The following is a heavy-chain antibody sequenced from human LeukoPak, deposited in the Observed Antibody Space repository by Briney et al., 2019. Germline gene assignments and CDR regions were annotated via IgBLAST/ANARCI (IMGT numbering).Heavy chain of an antibody. Sequence: GGSLRLSCAASGFTFSSYWMHWVRQAPGKGLVWVSRINSDGSSTSYADSVKGRFTISRDNAKNTLYLQMNSLRAEDTAVYYCARDGAAYDFWSGYNVTEYNWFDPWGQGTLVTVSS. J-gene: IGHJ5*02. CDR2: INSDGSST. D-gene: IGHD3-3*01. V-gene: IGHV3-74*01. CDR1: GFTFSSYW. CDR3: ARDGAAYDFWSGYNVTEYNWFDP.